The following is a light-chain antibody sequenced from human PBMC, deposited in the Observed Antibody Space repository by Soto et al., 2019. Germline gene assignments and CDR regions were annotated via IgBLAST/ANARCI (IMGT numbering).Light chain of an antibody. CDR2: EGN. CDR3: CSYAGSSTVVG. Sequence: QSALTQPASVSGSPGQSITISCAGTSSDVGSYNFVSWYQQHPGKAPKLMIYEGNKRPSGVSNRFSGSKSVNTASLTISGLPAADEADYYCCSYAGSSTVVGFGGGTKVTVL. CDR1: SSDVGSYNF. J-gene: IGLJ2*01. V-gene: IGLV2-23*03.